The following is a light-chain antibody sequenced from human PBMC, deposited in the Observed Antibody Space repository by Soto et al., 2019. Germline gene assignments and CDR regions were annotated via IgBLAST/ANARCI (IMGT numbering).Light chain of an antibody. CDR3: QQSYSTRLA. CDR1: QSIISY. Sequence: IQVTQSPSSLYASVGDRVTITCRASQSIISYLNWYQQKPGKAPKLLIYAASSLQSGVPSRFSGSGSGTDFTLTISSLQPEDFATYYCQQSYSTRLAFGQGTNVDIK. J-gene: IGKJ1*01. V-gene: IGKV1-39*01. CDR2: AAS.